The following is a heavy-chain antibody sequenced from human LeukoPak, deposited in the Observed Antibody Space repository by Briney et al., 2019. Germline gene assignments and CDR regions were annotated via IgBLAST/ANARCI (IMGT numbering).Heavy chain of an antibody. CDR1: GGTFSSYA. D-gene: IGHD2-2*02. CDR2: IIPIFGTA. Sequence: ASVKVSCKASGGTFSSYAISCVRQAPGQGLEWMGGIIPIFGTANYAQKFQGRVTITADESTSTAYMELSSLRSEDTAVYYCARGPDIVVVPAAILWFDPWGQGTLVTVSS. CDR3: ARGPDIVVVPAAILWFDP. V-gene: IGHV1-69*13. J-gene: IGHJ5*02.